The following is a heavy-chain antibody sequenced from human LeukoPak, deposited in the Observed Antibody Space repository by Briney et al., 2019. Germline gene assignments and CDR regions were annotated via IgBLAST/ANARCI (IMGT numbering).Heavy chain of an antibody. D-gene: IGHD3-3*01. CDR3: ARDQTNYYDFWSGYYSGNNWFDP. Sequence: SETLSLTCAVSGYSISSGYYWGWIRQPPGKGLEWIGSIYHSGSTYYNPSLKSRVTISVDTSKNQFSLKLSSVTAADTAVYYCARDQTNYYDFWSGYYSGNNWFDPWGQGTLVTVSS. CDR2: IYHSGST. V-gene: IGHV4-38-2*02. J-gene: IGHJ5*02. CDR1: GYSISSGYY.